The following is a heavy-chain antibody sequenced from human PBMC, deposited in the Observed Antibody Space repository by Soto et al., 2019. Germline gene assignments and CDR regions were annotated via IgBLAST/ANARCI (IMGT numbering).Heavy chain of an antibody. CDR1: GDTFNFYS. D-gene: IGHD2-15*01. J-gene: IGHJ4*02. V-gene: IGHV1-69*02. Sequence: QVQLVQSGAEVKSAGSSVKVSCKASGDTFNFYSINWVRQAPGLGLEWVGRVNPILSMSNYAQRFQGRVXXXXXXXXXXAXXXXXXXXXXXXAIXYCXXXXXXGYRAFDSWGQGALVTVSS. CDR2: VNPILSMS. CDR3: XXXXXXGYRAFDS.